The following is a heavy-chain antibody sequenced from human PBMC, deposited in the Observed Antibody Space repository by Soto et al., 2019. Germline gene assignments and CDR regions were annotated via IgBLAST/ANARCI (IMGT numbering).Heavy chain of an antibody. CDR1: GFSLNTRGVG. J-gene: IGHJ4*02. V-gene: IGHV2-5*02. CDR2: IYWDDDE. CDR3: EHRHIAAAGFDH. Sequence: QITLKESGPTLVKPTQTLTLTCTFSGFSLNTRGVGVGWIRQPPGKALEWLALIYWDDDERYSPSLRSRLPIPKTTTKRQVVLTMTTMDPVDTATYCCEHRHIAAAGFDHWGQGTLVTVSS. D-gene: IGHD6-13*01.